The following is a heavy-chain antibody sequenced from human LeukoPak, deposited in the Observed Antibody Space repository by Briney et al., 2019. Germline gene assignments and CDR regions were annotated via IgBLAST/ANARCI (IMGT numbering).Heavy chain of an antibody. D-gene: IGHD3-3*01. V-gene: IGHV4-59*01. CDR2: IYYSGST. Sequence: SETLSLTCTVSGDSISRYYWSWIRQPPGKGLEWIGYIYYSGSTNYNPSLKSRVTISVDTSKNQFSLKLSSVTAADTAVYYCASVPYYDFWSGSNYFDYWGQGTLVTVSS. CDR3: ASVPYYDFWSGSNYFDY. J-gene: IGHJ4*02. CDR1: GDSISRYY.